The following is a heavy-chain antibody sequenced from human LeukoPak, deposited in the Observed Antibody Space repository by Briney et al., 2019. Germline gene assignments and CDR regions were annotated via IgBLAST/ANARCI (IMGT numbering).Heavy chain of an antibody. V-gene: IGHV3-30*02. D-gene: IGHD3-3*01. J-gene: IGHJ4*02. CDR1: GFTFSSYG. CDR2: IRYDGSNK. Sequence: PGGSLRLSCAASGFTFSSYGTHWVRQAPGKGLEWVAFIRYDGSNKYYADSVKVRFTISRDNSKNTLYLQMNSLRAEDTAVYYSAKDYDFWSGYNYPPGYWGQGTLVTVSS. CDR3: AKDYDFWSGYNYPPGY.